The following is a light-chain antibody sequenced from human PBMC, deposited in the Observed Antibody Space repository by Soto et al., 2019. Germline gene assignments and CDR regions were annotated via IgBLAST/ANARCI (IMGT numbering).Light chain of an antibody. CDR3: MQGTHWPIS. CDR2: KVS. Sequence: DAVLIQSPVPLPVTLGQPASISCRSTQSLVHSDGIAYFSWCQQRPGRSPRRLIYKVSNRDSGVPARFSGSGPGTDFALKISRVEAEDVGVYYCMQGTHWPISFGQGTRLEIK. J-gene: IGKJ5*01. CDR1: QSLVHSDGIAY. V-gene: IGKV2-30*02.